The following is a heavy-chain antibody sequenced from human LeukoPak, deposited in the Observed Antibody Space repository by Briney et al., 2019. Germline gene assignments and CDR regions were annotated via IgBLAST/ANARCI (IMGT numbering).Heavy chain of an antibody. CDR2: IYSGGTT. CDR3: ARDGYGNNYMDV. CDR1: GFSVSSNF. Sequence: GGSLRLSCAASGFSVSSNFMSWVRQAPGKGLEWVSVIYSGGTTYYADSVKGRFTLSRDNSKNTLSLQMNSLRAEDTAVYYCARDGYGNNYMDVWGKGTTVTVSS. J-gene: IGHJ6*03. V-gene: IGHV3-53*01. D-gene: IGHD1/OR15-1a*01.